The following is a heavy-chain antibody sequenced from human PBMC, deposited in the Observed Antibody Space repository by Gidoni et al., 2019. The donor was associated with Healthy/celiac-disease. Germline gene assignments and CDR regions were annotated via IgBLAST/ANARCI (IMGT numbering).Heavy chain of an antibody. Sequence: QVQLVESGGGVVQPGRSLRLSCAASGFTFSSYGMHWVRQAPGKGLEWVAVISYDGSNKYYADSVKGRFTISRDNSKNTLYLQMNSLRAEDTAVYYCAKDFAHWGGRVAGTTYFDSWGQGTLVTVSS. V-gene: IGHV3-30*18. CDR1: GFTFSSYG. CDR2: ISYDGSNK. CDR3: AKDFAHWGGRVAGTTYFDS. J-gene: IGHJ4*02. D-gene: IGHD6-19*01.